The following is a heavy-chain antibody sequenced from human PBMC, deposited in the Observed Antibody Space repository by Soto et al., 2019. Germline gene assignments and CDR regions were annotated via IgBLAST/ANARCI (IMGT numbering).Heavy chain of an antibody. CDR2: IVVGSGNT. J-gene: IGHJ6*02. D-gene: IGHD3-3*01. CDR1: GFTFTSSA. Sequence: SVKVSCKASGFTFTSSAVQWVRQARGQRLEWIGWIVVGSGNTNYAQKYQERVTITRDMSTSTAYMELSSLRSEDTAVYYCAADPPYVLRYSYGMDVWGQGTTVTVSS. CDR3: AADPPYVLRYSYGMDV. V-gene: IGHV1-58*01.